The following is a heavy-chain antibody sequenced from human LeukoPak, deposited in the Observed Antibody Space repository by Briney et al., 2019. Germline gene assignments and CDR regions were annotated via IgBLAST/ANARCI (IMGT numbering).Heavy chain of an antibody. J-gene: IGHJ4*02. CDR3: AKVSSSSWYKSASDY. CDR2: ISGSGGST. D-gene: IGHD6-13*01. Sequence: GGSLRLSCAASGFTFSSYAMSWVRQAPGKGLEWVSAISGSGGSTYYADSVKGRFTISRDNSKNTLYLQMNSLRAEDTAVYYCAKVSSSSWYKSASDYWGQGTLVTVSS. V-gene: IGHV3-23*01. CDR1: GFTFSSYA.